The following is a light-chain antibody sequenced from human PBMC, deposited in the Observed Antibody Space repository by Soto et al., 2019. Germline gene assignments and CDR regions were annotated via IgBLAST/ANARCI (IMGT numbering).Light chain of an antibody. CDR1: SSDVGGYNR. CDR2: EDI. V-gene: IGLV2-23*01. CDR3: CSYAGSTTFNWV. J-gene: IGLJ3*02. Sequence: QSALTQPASVSGSPGQSITISCTGTSSDVGGYNRVSWYQQHPGKAPKLMIYEDIKRPSGVSNRFSGSKSGNTASLTISGLQAEDEANYFCCSYAGSTTFNWVFGGGTELTVL.